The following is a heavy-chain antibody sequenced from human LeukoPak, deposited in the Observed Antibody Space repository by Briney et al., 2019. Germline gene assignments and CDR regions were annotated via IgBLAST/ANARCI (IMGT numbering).Heavy chain of an antibody. CDR3: ARGGYSSGWHPSYYYMDV. V-gene: IGHV1-18*01. Sequence: GASVKVSCKASGCTFTSYGISWVRQAPGQGLEWMGWISAYNGNTNYAQKLQGRVTMTTDTSTSTAYMELRSLRSDDTAVYYCARGGYSSGWHPSYYYMDVWGKGTTVTVSS. D-gene: IGHD6-19*01. CDR1: GCTFTSYG. J-gene: IGHJ6*03. CDR2: ISAYNGNT.